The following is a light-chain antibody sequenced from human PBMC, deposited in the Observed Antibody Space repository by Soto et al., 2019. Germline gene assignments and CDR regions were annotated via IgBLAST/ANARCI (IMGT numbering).Light chain of an antibody. J-gene: IGKJ1*01. CDR2: GAS. CDR1: QSVSSN. Sequence: EIVMTQSPATLSVSPGESATLSCRASQSVSSNLAWYQQKPGQAPRLLIFGASARATDIPDRFSGSGSGTDYTLTISTLQSEDFAIYFCQQYNNWPPAFGQGTKVDIK. V-gene: IGKV3-15*01. CDR3: QQYNNWPPA.